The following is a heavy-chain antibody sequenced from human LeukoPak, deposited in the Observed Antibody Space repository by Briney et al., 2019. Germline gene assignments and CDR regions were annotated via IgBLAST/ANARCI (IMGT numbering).Heavy chain of an antibody. Sequence: GGSLRLSCVASGFTISSYRMHWVRLAPGKGLVWVSRINGDGSNTTYADSVKGRFTISRDNAKSTLYLQMNSLRAEDTAVYYCARADILTGYQDDYWGQGTLVTVSS. CDR1: GFTISSYR. J-gene: IGHJ4*02. CDR3: ARADILTGYQDDY. D-gene: IGHD3-9*01. CDR2: INGDGSNT. V-gene: IGHV3-74*01.